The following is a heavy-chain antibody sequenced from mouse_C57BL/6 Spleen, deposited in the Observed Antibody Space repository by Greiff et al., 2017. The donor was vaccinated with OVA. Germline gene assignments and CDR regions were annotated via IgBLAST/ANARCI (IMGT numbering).Heavy chain of an antibody. CDR2: ISYDGSN. CDR3: AREKTAQATGYYFDY. J-gene: IGHJ2*01. D-gene: IGHD3-2*02. CDR1: GYSITSGYY. V-gene: IGHV3-6*01. Sequence: EVKLQESGPGLVKPSQSLSLTCSVTGYSITSGYYWNWIRQFPGNKLEWMGYISYDGSNNYNPSLKNRISITRDTSKNQFFLKLNSVTTEDTATYYCAREKTAQATGYYFDYWGQGTTLTVSS.